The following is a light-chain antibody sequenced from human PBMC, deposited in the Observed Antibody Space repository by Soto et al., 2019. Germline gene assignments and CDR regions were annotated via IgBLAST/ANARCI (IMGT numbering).Light chain of an antibody. Sequence: DIQLTQSPSSLSASVGDRVTITCRGGQNISSHLNWYQQKPGKAPKLLMYAASSLQSGVPSRFSGSGSGTDFTLTISSLHPEDFATYYCQQSYTTLYTFGQGTKLEIK. CDR2: AAS. J-gene: IGKJ2*01. CDR1: QNISSH. CDR3: QQSYTTLYT. V-gene: IGKV1-39*01.